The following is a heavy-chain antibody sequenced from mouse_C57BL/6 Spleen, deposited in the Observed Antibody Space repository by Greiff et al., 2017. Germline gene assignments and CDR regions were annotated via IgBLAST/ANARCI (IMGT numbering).Heavy chain of an antibody. D-gene: IGHD2-5*01. CDR1: GYTFTSYW. J-gene: IGHJ2*01. CDR2: IDPSDSET. CDR3: ARRRSDYSNYFDY. Sequence: VQLQQPGAELVRPGSSVKLSCKASGYTFTSYWMHWVKQRPIQGLEWIGNIDPSDSETHYNQKFKDKATLTVDKSSSTAYMQVSSLTSEDSAVYYCARRRSDYSNYFDYWGQGTTLTVSS. V-gene: IGHV1-52*01.